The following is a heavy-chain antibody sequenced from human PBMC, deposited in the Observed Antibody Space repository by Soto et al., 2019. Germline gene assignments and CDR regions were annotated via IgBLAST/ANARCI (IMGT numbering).Heavy chain of an antibody. CDR2: IYPGDSDT. CDR3: AASIFYYGMDV. CDR1: GYPLTDYW. Sequence: GGALEISRTGSGYPLTDYWIGWVRQMTGKGPEWMGIIYPGDSDTKYNPSFQGQVTISADKSITPTYLQWSSLKASDTAIYYCAASIFYYGMDVWGQGTTVTVSS. V-gene: IGHV5-51*01. J-gene: IGHJ6*02.